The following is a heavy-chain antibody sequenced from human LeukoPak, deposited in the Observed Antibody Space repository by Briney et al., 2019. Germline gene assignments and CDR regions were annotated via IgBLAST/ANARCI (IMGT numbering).Heavy chain of an antibody. J-gene: IGHJ6*03. V-gene: IGHV1-18*01. CDR2: ISAYNGNT. D-gene: IGHD6-6*01. CDR1: GYTFTSYG. Sequence: ASVKVSCTASGYTFTSYGISWVRQAPGQGLEWMGWISAYNGNTNYAQKLQGRVTMTTDTSTSTAYMELRSLRSDDTAVYYCARVYPIIAAHYYYYYMDVWGKGTTVTVSS. CDR3: ARVYPIIAAHYYYYYMDV.